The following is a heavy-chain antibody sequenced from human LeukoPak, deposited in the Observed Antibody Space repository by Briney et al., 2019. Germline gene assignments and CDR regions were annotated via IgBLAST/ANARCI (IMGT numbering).Heavy chain of an antibody. CDR1: GFTFSNYA. J-gene: IGHJ4*02. CDR3: AKERGRFGESYYFDL. CDR2: ISGSDGRT. Sequence: GGSLRLSCAASGFTFSNYAMNWVRQAPGKGLEWVSAISGSDGRTYYADSVKGRFTISRDNSKNTLYLQVNSLRADDMAVYYCAKERGRFGESYYFDLWGQGTLVTVSS. D-gene: IGHD3-10*01. V-gene: IGHV3-23*01.